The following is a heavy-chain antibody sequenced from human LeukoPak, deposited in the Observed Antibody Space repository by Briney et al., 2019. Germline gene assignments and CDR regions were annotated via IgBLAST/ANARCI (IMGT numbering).Heavy chain of an antibody. CDR2: ISSSSSYI. J-gene: IGHJ3*02. V-gene: IGHV3-21*01. Sequence: PGGSLRLSCAASGFTFSSYSMNWVRQAPGKGLEWVSSISSSSSYIYYADSVKGRFTISRDNAKNSLYLQMTGLRAEDTALYYCARTGQSTPAYDIWGQGTMVTVSS. CDR1: GFTFSSYS. CDR3: ARTGQSTPAYDI. D-gene: IGHD5/OR15-5a*01.